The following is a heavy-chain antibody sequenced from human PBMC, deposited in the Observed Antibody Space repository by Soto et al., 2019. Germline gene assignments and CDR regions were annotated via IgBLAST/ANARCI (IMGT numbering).Heavy chain of an antibody. CDR3: TRDLNHDCGP. V-gene: IGHV3-7*04. CDR1: GFTFGAYW. Sequence: EVHLVESGGDLVQPGGSLRLSCVASGFTFGAYWLTWVRQTPGKGLEGVANMNPDGSEQYYLDSVKGRFTISRDNAKNSLYLQMNSLRGEDTAVYYCTRDLNHDCGPWGQGTQVIVSS. J-gene: IGHJ5*02. CDR2: MNPDGSEQ. D-gene: IGHD2-21*01.